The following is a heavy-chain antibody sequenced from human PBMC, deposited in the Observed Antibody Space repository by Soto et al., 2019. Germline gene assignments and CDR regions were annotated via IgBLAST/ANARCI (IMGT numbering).Heavy chain of an antibody. Sequence: VGSLRLSCAASGFTFSSYAMTWVRQAPGKGLEWVSTIGGLSGSTYYAESVKGRFTISRDNSKNTLYLKLNSLSAEDTAIYYCAKVNTIFGVESYYYGMDVWGQGTTVTVSS. CDR1: GFTFSSYA. CDR2: IGGLSGST. J-gene: IGHJ6*02. CDR3: AKVNTIFGVESYYYGMDV. V-gene: IGHV3-23*01. D-gene: IGHD3-3*01.